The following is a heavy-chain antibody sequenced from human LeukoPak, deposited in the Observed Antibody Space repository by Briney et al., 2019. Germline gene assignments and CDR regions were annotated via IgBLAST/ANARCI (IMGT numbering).Heavy chain of an antibody. J-gene: IGHJ4*02. Sequence: ASVKVSCKACGYPFSDYYIHWVQEAPGKGLEWMGRIDPVDGETTYAESFQGRVTFTADRSTYTIYMELNSLTFADRAVYYCARDHEERGPYLDLWGQGTQVIVSS. CDR2: IDPVDGET. CDR3: ARDHEERGPYLDL. CDR1: GYPFSDYY. V-gene: IGHV1-69-2*01. D-gene: IGHD3-10*01.